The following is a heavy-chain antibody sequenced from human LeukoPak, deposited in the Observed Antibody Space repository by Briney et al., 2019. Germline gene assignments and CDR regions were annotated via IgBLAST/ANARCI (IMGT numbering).Heavy chain of an antibody. J-gene: IGHJ4*02. CDR1: GGSISSGSYY. V-gene: IGHV4-39*01. CDR2: IYYSGST. Sequence: SETLSLTCTVSGGSISSGSYYWGWIRQPPGKGLEWIGSIYYSGSTYYNPSLKSRVTISVDTSKNQFSLKLSSVPTADTAVYYCARLIEEEYCSSASGYLPDYWGQGTLVTVSS. CDR3: ARLIEEEYCSSASGYLPDY. D-gene: IGHD2-2*01.